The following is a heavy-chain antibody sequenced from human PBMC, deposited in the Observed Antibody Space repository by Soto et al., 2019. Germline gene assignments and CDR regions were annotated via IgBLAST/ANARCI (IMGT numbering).Heavy chain of an antibody. CDR2: ISGSGAST. J-gene: IGHJ4*02. Sequence: PGGSLRLSCAASGFTFSSYAMSWVRQAPGKGLEWVSAISGSGASTYYADSVKGRFTISRDNSKNTLYLQMNSLRAEDTAVYYCAKPAVEYSTSSSSLDYWGQGTLVTVSS. V-gene: IGHV3-23*01. CDR3: AKPAVEYSTSSSSLDY. D-gene: IGHD6-6*01. CDR1: GFTFSSYA.